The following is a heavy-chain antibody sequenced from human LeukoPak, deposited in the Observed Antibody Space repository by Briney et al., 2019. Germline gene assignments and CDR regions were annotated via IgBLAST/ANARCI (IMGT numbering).Heavy chain of an antibody. J-gene: IGHJ6*02. Sequence: SETLSLTCAVYGGSFSGYYWSWIRQPPGKGLEWIGYIYYSGSTNYNPSLKSRVTISVDTSKNQFSLKLSSVTAADTAVYYCARVTTKGLPYYYYGMDVWGQGTTVTVSS. CDR1: GGSFSGYY. CDR2: IYYSGST. D-gene: IGHD4-17*01. CDR3: ARVTTKGLPYYYYGMDV. V-gene: IGHV4-59*08.